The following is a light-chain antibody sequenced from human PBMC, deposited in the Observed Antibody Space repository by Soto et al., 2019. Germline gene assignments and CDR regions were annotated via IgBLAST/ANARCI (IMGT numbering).Light chain of an antibody. CDR1: SSNIGSHT. Sequence: HSVLTPPPSSSGTPGQTIAISCSGGSSNIGSHTVNCDQQLPVTAPRLLLFINTKRPSGVPDRFYAYKSGTSASLAISGLQSEYEGDYYCAAWDDSLNGVGFGGVTKVTVL. CDR3: AAWDDSLNGVG. V-gene: IGLV1-44*01. J-gene: IGLJ2*01. CDR2: INT.